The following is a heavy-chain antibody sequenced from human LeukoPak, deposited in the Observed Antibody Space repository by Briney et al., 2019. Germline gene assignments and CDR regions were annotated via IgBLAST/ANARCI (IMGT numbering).Heavy chain of an antibody. CDR1: EFTVNSNY. J-gene: IGHJ2*01. D-gene: IGHD4-17*01. CDR2: IYDGGST. Sequence: QPGGSLRLSCAASEFTVNSNYMNWVRQAPGKGLEWVSVIYDGGSTYYADSVKGRFTISRDNSKNTLYLQMNSLRAEDTAVYYCASMDSYGDYVGWYFDLWGRGTLVTVSS. CDR3: ASMDSYGDYVGWYFDL. V-gene: IGHV3-53*01.